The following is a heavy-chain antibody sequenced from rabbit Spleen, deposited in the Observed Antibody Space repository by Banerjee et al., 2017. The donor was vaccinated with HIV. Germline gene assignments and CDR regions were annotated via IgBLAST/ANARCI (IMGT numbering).Heavy chain of an antibody. Sequence: EQLEESGGGLVKPEGSLTLTCKASGVSFSDKDVMCWVRHAPGKGLEWIACINIVTGKSVYASWAKGRFTMSRTSSTTVTLQMTSLTAADTATYFCVRGSAAMTMVITGFYLTLWGQGTLVTVS. CDR1: GVSFSDKDV. D-gene: IGHD2-1*01. CDR3: VRGSAAMTMVITGFYLTL. V-gene: IGHV1S45*01. CDR2: INIVTGKS. J-gene: IGHJ4*01.